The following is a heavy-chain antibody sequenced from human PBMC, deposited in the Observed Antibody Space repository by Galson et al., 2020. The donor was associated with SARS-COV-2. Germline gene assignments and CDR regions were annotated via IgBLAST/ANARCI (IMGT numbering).Heavy chain of an antibody. CDR3: AREWIVVVPAAIVRAFDI. CDR1: GYTFTSYD. J-gene: IGHJ3*02. CDR2: MNPNSGNT. Sequence: ASVKVSCKASGYTFTSYDINWVRQATGQGLEWMGWMNPNSGNTGYAQKFQGRVTMTRNTSISTAYMELSSLRSEDTAVYYCAREWIVVVPAAIVRAFDIWGQGTMVTVSS. V-gene: IGHV1-8*01. D-gene: IGHD2-2*01.